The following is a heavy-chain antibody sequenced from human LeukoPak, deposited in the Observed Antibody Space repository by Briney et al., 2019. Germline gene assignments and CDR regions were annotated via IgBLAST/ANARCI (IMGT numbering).Heavy chain of an antibody. CDR2: IKSKTDGGTT. J-gene: IGHJ4*02. Sequence: GGSLRLSCAASGFTFSNAWMSWVRQAPGKGLEWVGRIKSKTDGGTTDYAAPVKGRFTISRDDSKDTLFLQMNSLKTEDTAVFYCTTDYGSGSYRYFNYWGQGTLVTVSS. V-gene: IGHV3-15*01. D-gene: IGHD3-10*01. CDR3: TTDYGSGSYRYFNY. CDR1: GFTFSNAW.